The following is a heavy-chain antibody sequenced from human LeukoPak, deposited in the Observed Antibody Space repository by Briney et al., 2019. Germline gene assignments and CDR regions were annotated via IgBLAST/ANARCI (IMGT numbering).Heavy chain of an antibody. J-gene: IGHJ4*02. Sequence: SETLSLTCTVSGGSIRSSYYYWGWIRQPPGKGLEWIGSIYDSGSTYYNPSLKSRVTISVDTSKTQFSLKLSSVTAADTAVYYCARVVGFGEFSLDYWGQGTLVTVSS. D-gene: IGHD3-10*01. V-gene: IGHV4-39*07. CDR1: GGSIRSSYYY. CDR3: ARVVGFGEFSLDY. CDR2: IYDSGST.